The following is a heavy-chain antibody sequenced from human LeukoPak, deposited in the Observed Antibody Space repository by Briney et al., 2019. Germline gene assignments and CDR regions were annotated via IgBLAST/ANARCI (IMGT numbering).Heavy chain of an antibody. CDR1: GGSTSSFY. Sequence: SETLSLTCTVSGGSTSSFYWSWIRQPPGKGLEWIGYIYYSGSTNYNPSLKSRVTISVDTSKNQFSLKLSSVTAADTAVYYCARTTGYSSGWYLNYWGQGTLVTVSS. CDR2: IYYSGST. J-gene: IGHJ4*02. CDR3: ARTTGYSSGWYLNY. V-gene: IGHV4-59*01. D-gene: IGHD6-19*01.